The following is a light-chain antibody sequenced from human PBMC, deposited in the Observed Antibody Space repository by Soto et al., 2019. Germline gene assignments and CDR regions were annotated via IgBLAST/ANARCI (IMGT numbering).Light chain of an antibody. Sequence: QSALTQPASVSGSPGQSITISCTGTSSDVGGYNYVSWYQQHPGKAPKLMIYDVSDRPSGVFNRFSGSKSGNTASLTISGLQAEDGADYYCSSYTNRGTLGIFGTGTKVTVL. J-gene: IGLJ1*01. V-gene: IGLV2-14*01. CDR2: DVS. CDR1: SSDVGGYNY. CDR3: SSYTNRGTLGI.